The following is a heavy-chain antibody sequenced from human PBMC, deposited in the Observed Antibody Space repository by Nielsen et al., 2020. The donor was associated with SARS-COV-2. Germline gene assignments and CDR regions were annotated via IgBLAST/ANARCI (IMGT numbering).Heavy chain of an antibody. V-gene: IGHV4-31*03. CDR1: GGSISSGGYY. D-gene: IGHD6-13*01. Sequence: SETLSLTCTVSGGSISSGGYYWSWIRQHPGKGLEWIGYIYYSGSTYYNPSLKSRVTISVDTSKNQFSLKLSSVTAADTAVYYCARERALGIAAAVRFDPWGQGTLVTVSS. J-gene: IGHJ5*02. CDR3: ARERALGIAAAVRFDP. CDR2: IYYSGST.